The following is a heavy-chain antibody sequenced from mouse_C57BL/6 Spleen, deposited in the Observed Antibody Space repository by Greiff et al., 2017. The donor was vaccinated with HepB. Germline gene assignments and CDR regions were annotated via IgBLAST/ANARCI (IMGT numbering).Heavy chain of an antibody. J-gene: IGHJ2*01. D-gene: IGHD1-1*02. CDR2: IDPETGGT. Sequence: VQLQQSGAELVRPGASVTLSCKASGYTFTDYEMHWVKQTPVHGLEWIGAIDPETGGTAYNQKFKGKAILTADKSSSTAYMELRSLTSEDSAVYYCTRRVGNYFDNRGQGTNLTVSS. CDR3: TRRVGNYFDN. V-gene: IGHV1-15*01. CDR1: GYTFTDYE.